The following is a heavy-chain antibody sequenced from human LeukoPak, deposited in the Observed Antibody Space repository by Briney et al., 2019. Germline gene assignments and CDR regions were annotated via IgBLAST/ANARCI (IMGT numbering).Heavy chain of an antibody. CDR2: ISGSGDFI. V-gene: IGHV3-21*01. CDR1: GFSFSSFG. Sequence: PGGSLRLSCAVSGFSFSSFGMIWVRQAPGKGLEWLASISGSGDFIYYADSVKGRFTISKDNTKNSVHLQLTSLRAEDTAVYYCARDSEAYCGGDCYFYSDYWGQGTRVTVSS. J-gene: IGHJ4*02. CDR3: ARDSEAYCGGDCYFYSDY. D-gene: IGHD2-21*02.